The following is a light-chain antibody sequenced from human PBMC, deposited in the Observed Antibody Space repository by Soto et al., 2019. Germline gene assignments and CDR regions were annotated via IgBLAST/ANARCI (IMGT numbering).Light chain of an antibody. CDR1: ALPKQY. CDR2: KDS. J-gene: IGLJ2*01. Sequence: SYELTQPPSVSVSPGQTARITCSGDALPKQYAYWYQQKPGQAPVLVIYKDSERPSGIPERFSGSSSGTTVTLTISGVQAEDEADYYCQSADSSDEVVFGGGTKVTVL. V-gene: IGLV3-25*02. CDR3: QSADSSDEVV.